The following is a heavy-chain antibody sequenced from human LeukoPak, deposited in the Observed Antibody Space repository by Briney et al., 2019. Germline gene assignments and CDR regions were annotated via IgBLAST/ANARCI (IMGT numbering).Heavy chain of an antibody. CDR2: IDPSDSYT. CDR3: ARRDRTGWSDFDY. D-gene: IGHD6-19*01. CDR1: GYSCTSFW. V-gene: IGHV5-10-1*01. Sequence: GESLKISCKGSGYSCTSFWISWVRQMPGKGLEWMGRIDPSDSYTNFSPSFQGHVTISADKSISTAYLQWSSLKASDTAMYHCARRDRTGWSDFDYWGQGTLVTVSS. J-gene: IGHJ4*02.